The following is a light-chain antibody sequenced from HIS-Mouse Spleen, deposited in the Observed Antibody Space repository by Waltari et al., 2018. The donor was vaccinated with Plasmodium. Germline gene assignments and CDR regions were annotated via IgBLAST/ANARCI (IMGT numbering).Light chain of an antibody. CDR2: GAS. CDR1: QSVSSN. V-gene: IGKV3-15*01. CDR3: QQYNNWPPYT. J-gene: IGKJ2*01. Sequence: VMTQSPANLSVSPGERATRPCRASQSVSSNLAWYQQKPGQAPRLLYGASTRATGIPARFSGSGSGTEFTLTISSMQSEDFAVYYCQQYNNWPPYTFGQGTKLEIK.